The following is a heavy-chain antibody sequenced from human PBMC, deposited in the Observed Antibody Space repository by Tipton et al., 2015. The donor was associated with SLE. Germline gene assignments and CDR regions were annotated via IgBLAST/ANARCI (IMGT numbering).Heavy chain of an antibody. V-gene: IGHV4-59*01. J-gene: IGHJ4*02. CDR2: IYYSGST. CDR1: GGSISSYY. Sequence: LRLSCTVSGGSISSYYWSWIRQPPGKGLEWIGNIYYSGSTNYNPSLKSRVTISVDTSKNQFSLRLSSVTAADTAVYYCARDRVGVVPLFDCWGQGTLVTVSS. CDR3: ARDRVGVVPLFDC. D-gene: IGHD3-3*01.